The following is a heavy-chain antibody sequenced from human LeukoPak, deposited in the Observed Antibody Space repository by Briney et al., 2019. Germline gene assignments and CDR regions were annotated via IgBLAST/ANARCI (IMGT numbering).Heavy chain of an antibody. CDR1: GYSLTDLP. V-gene: IGHV1-24*01. J-gene: IGHJ6*03. D-gene: IGHD6-13*01. CDR3: ATYSTSWYRRDYYYYDMDV. CDR2: FDSQDGKT. Sequence: ASVTVSCKVSGYSLTDLPMHWVRQAPGKGLAWMGGFDSQDGKTSYAQKFQGRVTMTEDTSTDTAYMELSSLTSEDTALYYCATYSTSWYRRDYYYYDMDVWGKGTTVTVSS.